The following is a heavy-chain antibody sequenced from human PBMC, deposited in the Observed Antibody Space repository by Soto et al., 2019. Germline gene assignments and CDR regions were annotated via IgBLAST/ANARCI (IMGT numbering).Heavy chain of an antibody. J-gene: IGHJ4*02. V-gene: IGHV1-3*01. CDR3: ARDYDFWSGYYYFDY. D-gene: IGHD3-3*01. CDR2: INAGNGNT. CDR1: GYTFTSYA. Sequence: QVQLVQSGAEVKKPGASVKVSCKASGYTFTSYAMHWVRQAPGQRLEWMGWINAGNGNTKYSQKFQGRVTITRDTSASTAYMELSSLGSEDTAVYYCARDYDFWSGYYYFDYWGQGTLVTVSS.